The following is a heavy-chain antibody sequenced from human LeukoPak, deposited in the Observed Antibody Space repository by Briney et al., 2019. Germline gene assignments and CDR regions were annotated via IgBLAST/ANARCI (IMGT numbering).Heavy chain of an antibody. D-gene: IGHD3-10*01. CDR3: ARYGSGSTYFDY. CDR2: IYHSGST. Sequence: PSEIVSLTCTVSGVSISCGGYSWSWVRQPPGKGLEWIGYIYHSGSTYYNPSLKSRVTISVDRSKNQFSLKLSSVTAADTAVYYCARYGSGSTYFDYWGQGTLVTVSS. CDR1: GVSISCGGYS. V-gene: IGHV4-30-2*01. J-gene: IGHJ4*02.